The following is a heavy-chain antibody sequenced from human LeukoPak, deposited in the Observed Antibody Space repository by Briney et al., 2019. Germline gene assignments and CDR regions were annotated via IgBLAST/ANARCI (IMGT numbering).Heavy chain of an antibody. CDR1: GFTFDDFG. Sequence: GGSLRLSCAASGFTFDDFGMNWVRQVPGKGLEWVSTINWNGGSTGYADSVKGRFTISRDKAKNSLYLQMNSLRAEDTALYYCARARDSSGFSSLDYWGQGTLVTVSS. CDR2: INWNGGST. J-gene: IGHJ4*02. D-gene: IGHD3-22*01. CDR3: ARARDSSGFSSLDY. V-gene: IGHV3-20*04.